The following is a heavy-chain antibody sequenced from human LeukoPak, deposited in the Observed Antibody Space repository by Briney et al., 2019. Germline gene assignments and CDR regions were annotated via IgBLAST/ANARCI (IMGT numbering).Heavy chain of an antibody. CDR2: MNPNSGNT. J-gene: IGHJ4*02. CDR3: ARYGIRRSFSLLY. D-gene: IGHD5-18*01. V-gene: IGHV1-8*01. Sequence: ASVKVSCKASGYTFTSYDINWVRQATGQGLEWMGWMNPNSGNTGYAQKFQGRVTMTRNTSISTAYMELSRLRSDDTAVYYCARYGIRRSFSLLYWGQGTLVTVSS. CDR1: GYTFTSYD.